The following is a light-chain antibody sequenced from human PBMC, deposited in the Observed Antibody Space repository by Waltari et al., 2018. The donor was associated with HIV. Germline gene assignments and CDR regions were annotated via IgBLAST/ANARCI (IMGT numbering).Light chain of an antibody. Sequence: EIVMTQSPVTLSVSPGDKATLSCRASQSVGGNLAWYQLRPGQAPRLLISATSSRAPGVPARFTGGGSGTVFTLTITSLQSEDFAIYYCQQYNNWLLTFGQGTRLEMK. CDR3: QQYNNWLLT. CDR2: ATS. V-gene: IGKV3-15*01. J-gene: IGKJ5*01. CDR1: QSVGGN.